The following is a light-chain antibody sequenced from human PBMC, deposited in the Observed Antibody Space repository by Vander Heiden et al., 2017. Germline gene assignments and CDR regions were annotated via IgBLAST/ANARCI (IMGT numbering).Light chain of an antibody. V-gene: IGKV1-39*01. Sequence: DIQMTQSPSSLSASVGDRVTITCRASQSISSYFNWYQQKPGKVPKLLIYAASSLQSGVPSRFSGSGSGTDFTLTISSLQPEDFATYYCQQSYSTPFFTFGHGTKVDIK. CDR2: AAS. CDR1: QSISSY. J-gene: IGKJ3*01. CDR3: QQSYSTPFFT.